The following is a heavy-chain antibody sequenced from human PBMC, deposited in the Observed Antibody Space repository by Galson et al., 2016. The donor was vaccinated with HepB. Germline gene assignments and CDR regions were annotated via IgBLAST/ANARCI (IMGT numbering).Heavy chain of an antibody. CDR1: GFTFSSNG. CDR2: ISGSGTLT. V-gene: IGHV3-23*01. J-gene: IGHJ2*01. Sequence: SLRLSCAASGFTFSSNGMSWVRQAPGKGLEWVSCISGSGTLTYYADSVEGRFTISRDNSKNTLNLQMNSLRAEDTAVYYCAKIAVTGTWYFDLWGRGALVSVSS. CDR3: AKIAVTGTWYFDL. D-gene: IGHD6-19*01.